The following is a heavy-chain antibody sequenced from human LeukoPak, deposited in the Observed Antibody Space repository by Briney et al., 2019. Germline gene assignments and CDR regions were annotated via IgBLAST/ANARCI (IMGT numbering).Heavy chain of an antibody. Sequence: SETLSLTCSVSGVSISSSNSYWGWVRQPPGKGLKWIGSIYYTGNTYYNASLKSRVTISIDTSKNQFSLKLTSVTAADTAVYYCAKQTGSGLFILPGGQGTLVTVSS. CDR3: AKQTGSGLFILP. J-gene: IGHJ4*02. D-gene: IGHD3/OR15-3a*01. V-gene: IGHV4-39*01. CDR1: GVSISSSNSY. CDR2: IYYTGNT.